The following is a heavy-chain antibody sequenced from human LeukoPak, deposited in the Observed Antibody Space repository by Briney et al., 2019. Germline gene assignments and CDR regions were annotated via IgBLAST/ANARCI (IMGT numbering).Heavy chain of an antibody. Sequence: GGSLRLSRAASGFTSSDYTMNWVPQAPGKGLECVSGISVSDDSKYYADSVKGRFTMSRDNSNNILYLQMNSLRAEDTAVYYCAKDRYCRSTNCPYDYWGQGTLVTVSS. V-gene: IGHV3-23*01. CDR1: GFTSSDYT. CDR2: ISVSDDSK. D-gene: IGHD2-2*01. J-gene: IGHJ4*02. CDR3: AKDRYCRSTNCPYDY.